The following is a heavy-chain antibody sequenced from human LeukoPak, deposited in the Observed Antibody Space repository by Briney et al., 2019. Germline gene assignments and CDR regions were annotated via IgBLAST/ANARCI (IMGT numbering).Heavy chain of an antibody. CDR3: VREGNELLSKNFDY. CDR1: GFTFTGYY. D-gene: IGHD2-21*02. V-gene: IGHV1-2*02. Sequence: ASVTVSCKASGFTFTGYYIHWVRQAPGQGLEWMGYINPHSGGTNSPQKFQGRVTMTTDTSISAAYMELSSLISDDTAMYYCVREGNELLSKNFDYWGQGTLVTVSS. J-gene: IGHJ4*02. CDR2: INPHSGGT.